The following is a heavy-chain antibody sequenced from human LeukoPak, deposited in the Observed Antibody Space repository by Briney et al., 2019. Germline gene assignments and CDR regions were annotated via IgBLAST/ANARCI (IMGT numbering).Heavy chain of an antibody. CDR1: GYTFTGYY. Sequence: ASVKVSCKASGYTFTGYYMHWVRQAPGPGLEWMGRINPNSGGTNYAQKFQGRVTMTRDTSISTAYMELSRLRSDDTAVYYCARDARDSSSSYTNFDYWGQGTLVTVSS. V-gene: IGHV1-2*06. CDR3: ARDARDSSSSYTNFDY. D-gene: IGHD6-6*01. CDR2: INPNSGGT. J-gene: IGHJ4*02.